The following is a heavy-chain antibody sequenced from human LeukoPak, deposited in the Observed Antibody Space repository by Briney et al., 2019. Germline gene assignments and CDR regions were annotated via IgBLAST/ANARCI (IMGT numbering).Heavy chain of an antibody. J-gene: IGHJ4*02. CDR3: ARDRTPSRAFSSSWYELVY. D-gene: IGHD6-13*01. V-gene: IGHV1-8*01. CDR1: GYTFTSYD. CDR2: MNPNSGNT. Sequence: GASVKVSCKASGYTFTSYDINWVRQATGQGLEWMGWMNPNSGNTGYAQKFQGRVTMTRNASISTAYMELSSLRSEDTAVYYCARDRTPSRAFSSSWYELVYWGQGTLVTVSS.